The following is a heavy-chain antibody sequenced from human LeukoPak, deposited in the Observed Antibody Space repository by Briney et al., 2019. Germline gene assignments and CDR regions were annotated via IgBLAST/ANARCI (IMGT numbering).Heavy chain of an antibody. Sequence: SVKVSCKASGYTFTSYAMNWVRQAPGQGLEWMGGIIPIFGTATYAQKFQGRVMITTDESTGTAFMELSGLRSVDTAVYYCARVRGGIEVAGIRHYYYYMDVWGEGTTVTVSS. J-gene: IGHJ6*03. D-gene: IGHD6-19*01. V-gene: IGHV1-69*05. CDR2: IIPIFGTA. CDR1: GYTFTSYA. CDR3: ARVRGGIEVAGIRHYYYYMDV.